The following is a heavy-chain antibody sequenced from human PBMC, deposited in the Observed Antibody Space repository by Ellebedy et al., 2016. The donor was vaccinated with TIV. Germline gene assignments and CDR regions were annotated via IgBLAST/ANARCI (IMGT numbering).Heavy chain of an antibody. V-gene: IGHV3-48*02. CDR2: ISSSSSTI. CDR1: GFTFSSYS. D-gene: IGHD2-21*02. J-gene: IGHJ6*02. CDR3: AREGYIVVVTAIDYYYDMDV. Sequence: GGSLRLSCAASGFTFSSYSMNWVRQAPGKGLEWVSYISSSSSTIYYADSVKGRFTIPRDNAKNSLYLQMNSLRDEDTAVYYCAREGYIVVVTAIDYYYDMDVWGQGTTVTVSS.